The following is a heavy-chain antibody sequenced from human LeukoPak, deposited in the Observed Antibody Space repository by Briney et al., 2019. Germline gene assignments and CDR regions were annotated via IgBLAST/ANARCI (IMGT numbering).Heavy chain of an antibody. J-gene: IGHJ4*02. CDR1: GGSFSGYY. D-gene: IGHD5-12*01. Sequence: SETLSLTCAVYGGSFSGYYWSWIRQPPGKGLEWIGEINHSGSTNYNPSLKSRVTISIDTSRNHFSLKLSSVTAADTAVYYCARGDKDIVATIFDYWGQGALVTVSS. CDR3: ARGDKDIVATIFDY. V-gene: IGHV4-34*01. CDR2: INHSGST.